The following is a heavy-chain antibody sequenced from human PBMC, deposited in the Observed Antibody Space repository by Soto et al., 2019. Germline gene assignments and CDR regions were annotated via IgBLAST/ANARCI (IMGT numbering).Heavy chain of an antibody. CDR1: GFTFNNYA. Sequence: EVQLLESGGGLVQPGGSLRLSCAASGFTFNNYAMTWVRQAPGKGLEWVSAISGGGDTTSYADSVKGRFTVSRDGSKNTLYLQMSSLRAEDTALYYCAKGRGGSGSLTPRVVFWGQGTLVTVCS. J-gene: IGHJ4*02. V-gene: IGHV3-23*01. CDR3: AKGRGGSGSLTPRVVF. CDR2: ISGGGDTT. D-gene: IGHD3-10*01.